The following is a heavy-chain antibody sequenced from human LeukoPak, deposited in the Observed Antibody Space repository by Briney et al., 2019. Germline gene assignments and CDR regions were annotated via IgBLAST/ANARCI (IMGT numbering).Heavy chain of an antibody. Sequence: GGSLRLSCAASGFTFSSYSMNWVRQAPGKGLEWVSSISSSSSYIYYADSVKGRCTISRDNAKNSLYLQMNSLRAEDTAVYYCARDGGIAAAGNWYYYMDVWGKGTTVTVSS. V-gene: IGHV3-21*01. D-gene: IGHD6-13*01. J-gene: IGHJ6*03. CDR1: GFTFSSYS. CDR3: ARDGGIAAAGNWYYYMDV. CDR2: ISSSSSYI.